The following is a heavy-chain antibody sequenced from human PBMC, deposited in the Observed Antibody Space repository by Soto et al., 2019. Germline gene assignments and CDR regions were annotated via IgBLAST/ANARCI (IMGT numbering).Heavy chain of an antibody. CDR1: GGTFSSYA. J-gene: IGHJ6*02. CDR2: IIPIFGTA. V-gene: IGHV1-69*12. CDR3: ASSNQDIVLVPAALYGMDV. D-gene: IGHD2-2*01. Sequence: QVQLLQSGAEVKKPGSSVKVSCKASGGTFSSYAISWVRQAPGQGLEWMGGIIPIFGTANYAEKFQGRVTITADESTSTAYMELSSLRSEDTAVYYCASSNQDIVLVPAALYGMDVWGQGTTVTVSS.